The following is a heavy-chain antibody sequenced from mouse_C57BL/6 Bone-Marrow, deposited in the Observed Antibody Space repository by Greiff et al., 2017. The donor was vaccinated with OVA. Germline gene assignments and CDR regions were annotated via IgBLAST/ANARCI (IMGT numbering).Heavy chain of an antibody. CDR1: GYSITSGYY. CDR3: VGYYPLAY. V-gene: IGHV3-6*01. Sequence: EVQLVESGPGLVKPSQSLSLTCSVTGYSITSGYYWNWIRQFPGNKLEWMGYISYDGSNNYNPSLKNRISITRDTSKNQFFLKLNSVTTEDTATYYCVGYYPLAYWGQGTLVTVSA. CDR2: ISYDGSN. J-gene: IGHJ3*01. D-gene: IGHD1-1*01.